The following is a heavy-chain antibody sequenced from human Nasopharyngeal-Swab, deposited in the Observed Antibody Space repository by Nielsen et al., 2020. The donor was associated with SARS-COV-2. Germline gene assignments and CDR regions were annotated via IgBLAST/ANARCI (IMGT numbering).Heavy chain of an antibody. D-gene: IGHD3-16*02. V-gene: IGHV3-23*01. J-gene: IGHJ4*02. Sequence: GGSLRLSCIASGFTSSTSSLTWLRQPPGKGLQWVSTLGTAGDTYCADSVKGRFTISRDNSKNTLYLQMNSLRAEDTAVYYCAKKTVGTYPFDYWGQGTLVTLSS. CDR3: AKKTVGTYPFDY. CDR1: GFTSSTSS. CDR2: LGTAGDT.